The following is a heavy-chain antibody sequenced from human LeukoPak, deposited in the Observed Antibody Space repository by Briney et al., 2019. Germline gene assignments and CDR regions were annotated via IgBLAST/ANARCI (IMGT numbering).Heavy chain of an antibody. D-gene: IGHD2-2*01. CDR2: ISSSSSYI. CDR1: GVTFSSYS. CDR3: AREGVVPAASNDY. V-gene: IGHV3-21*01. Sequence: GGSLRLSCAASGVTFSSYSMNWVRRAPGKGLDWASSISSSSSYIYYADSVKGRFTISRDNAKNSLYLQMNSLRAEDTAVYYCAREGVVPAASNDYWGQGTLVTVSS. J-gene: IGHJ4*02.